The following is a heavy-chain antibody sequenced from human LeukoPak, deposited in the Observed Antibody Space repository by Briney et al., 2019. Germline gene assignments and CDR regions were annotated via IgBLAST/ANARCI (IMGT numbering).Heavy chain of an antibody. CDR3: VRLRPPSSGYYYAFDY. Sequence: PGGSLRLSCAASGFTFSSYSMNWVRQAPGKGLEWVSYISSSSSTIYYADSVKGRFTISRDNAKNSLYLQMNSLRAEDTAVYYCVRLRPPSSGYYYAFDYWGQGTLVTVSS. CDR2: ISSSSSTI. D-gene: IGHD3-22*01. V-gene: IGHV3-48*01. J-gene: IGHJ4*02. CDR1: GFTFSSYS.